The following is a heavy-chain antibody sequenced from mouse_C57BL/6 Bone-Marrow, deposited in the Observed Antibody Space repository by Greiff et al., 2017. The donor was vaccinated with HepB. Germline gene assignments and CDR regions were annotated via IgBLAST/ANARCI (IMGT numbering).Heavy chain of an antibody. J-gene: IGHJ2*01. V-gene: IGHV1-15*01. CDR2: IDPETGGT. D-gene: IGHD1-1*01. CDR1: GYTFTDYE. CDR3: TPYGSSFDY. Sequence: VQLVESGAELVRPGASVTLSCKASGYTFTDYEMHWVKQTPVHGLEWIGAIDPETGGTAYNQKFKGKAILTADKSSSTAYMELRSLTSEDSAVYYCTPYGSSFDYWGQGTTLTVSS.